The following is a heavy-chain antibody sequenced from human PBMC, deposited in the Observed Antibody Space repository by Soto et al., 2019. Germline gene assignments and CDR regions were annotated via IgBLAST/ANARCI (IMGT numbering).Heavy chain of an antibody. CDR2: INSEGTSI. CDR1: GFTFSSHW. CDR3: ARGHSDCPRSAFDI. J-gene: IGHJ3*02. V-gene: IGHV3-74*01. Sequence: EVQLVESGGGLVQPGGSLRLSCTASGFTFSSHWMHWVRQAPGKGLVWVSRINSEGTSISYVDSVKGRFTISRDNAKNTLYLQMNSLRVEDTAVYYCARGHSDCPRSAFDIWGQGTMVTVSS. D-gene: IGHD2-21*02.